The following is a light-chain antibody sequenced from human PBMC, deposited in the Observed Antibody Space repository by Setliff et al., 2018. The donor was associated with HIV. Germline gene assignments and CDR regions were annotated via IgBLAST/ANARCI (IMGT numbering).Light chain of an antibody. J-gene: IGLJ1*01. CDR2: EDS. V-gene: IGLV3-1*01. CDR1: KLGEKY. Sequence: SYALTQPHSVSVATGQTASITCSGDKLGEKYACWYQQKPGQSPVLVIYEDSKRPSGIPERFSGSNSGNTATLTISETQARDEADYYCQAWDSSTAYVFGTGTKVTVL. CDR3: QAWDSSTAYV.